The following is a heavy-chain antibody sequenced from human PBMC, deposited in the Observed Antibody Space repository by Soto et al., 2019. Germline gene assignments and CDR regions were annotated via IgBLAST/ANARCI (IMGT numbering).Heavy chain of an antibody. Sequence: QVQLVESGGGVVQPGRSLRLSCAASGFSFSRYGMHWVRQAPGKGLEWVAVIWFDGSNKYYADSVKGRFTISRDISKNTLYLQMNSLRAEDTAVYYCARDSSFVIVPAASDYWGQGTLVTVSS. D-gene: IGHD2-2*01. J-gene: IGHJ4*02. CDR2: IWFDGSNK. V-gene: IGHV3-33*01. CDR3: ARDSSFVIVPAASDY. CDR1: GFSFSRYG.